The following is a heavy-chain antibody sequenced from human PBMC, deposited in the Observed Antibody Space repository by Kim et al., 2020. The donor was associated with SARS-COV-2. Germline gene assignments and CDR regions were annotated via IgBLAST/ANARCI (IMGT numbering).Heavy chain of an antibody. Sequence: GGSLRLSCAASGFTFSSYWMSWVRQAPGKGLEWVANIKQDGSEKYYVDSVKGRFTISRDNAKNSLYLQMNSLRAEDTAVYYCARERDRGVIGYYGMDVWGQGTTVTVSS. CDR2: IKQDGSEK. J-gene: IGHJ6*02. CDR3: ARERDRGVIGYYGMDV. V-gene: IGHV3-7*01. D-gene: IGHD3-10*01. CDR1: GFTFSSYW.